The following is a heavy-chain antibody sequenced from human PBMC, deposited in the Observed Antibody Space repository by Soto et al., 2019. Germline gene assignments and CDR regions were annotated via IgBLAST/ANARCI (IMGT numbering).Heavy chain of an antibody. V-gene: IGHV4-31*03. CDR1: GGSISSGGYY. CDR3: ARAGAVAGVRPYYYYGMDV. Sequence: QVQLQESGPGLVKPSQTLSLTCTVSGGSISSGGYYWCWIRQHPGKGLEWIGYIYYSGSTYYNPSLKSRVTISVDTSKNQFSLKLSSVTAADTAVYYCARAGAVAGVRPYYYYGMDVWGQGTTVTVSS. J-gene: IGHJ6*02. D-gene: IGHD6-19*01. CDR2: IYYSGST.